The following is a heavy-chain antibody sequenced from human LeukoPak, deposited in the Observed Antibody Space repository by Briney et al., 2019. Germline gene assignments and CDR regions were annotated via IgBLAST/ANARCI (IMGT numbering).Heavy chain of an antibody. CDR2: ISYDGSNK. J-gene: IGHJ6*02. CDR3: AKDQPDYGEYYYYGMDV. V-gene: IGHV3-30*18. CDR1: GFTFSSYG. D-gene: IGHD4-17*01. Sequence: GGSLRLSCAASGFTFSSYGMHWVRQAPGKGLEWVAVISYDGSNKYYADSVKGRFTISRDNSKNTLYLQMNSLRAEDTAVYHCAKDQPDYGEYYYYGMDVWGQGTTVTVSS.